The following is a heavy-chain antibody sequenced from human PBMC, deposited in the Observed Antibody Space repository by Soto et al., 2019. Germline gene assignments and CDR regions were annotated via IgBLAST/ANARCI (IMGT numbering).Heavy chain of an antibody. V-gene: IGHV3-48*02. J-gene: IGHJ6*02. CDR3: ARDGGRGSNYVFYYGMDV. Sequence: XESLRLSCAASGFTFSSYSMNWVRQAPGKGLEWVSYISSSSSTIYYADSVKGRFTISRDNAKNSLYLQMNSLRDEDTAVYYCARDGGRGSNYVFYYGMDVWGQGTTVTVS. CDR2: ISSSSSTI. CDR1: GFTFSSYS. D-gene: IGHD4-4*01.